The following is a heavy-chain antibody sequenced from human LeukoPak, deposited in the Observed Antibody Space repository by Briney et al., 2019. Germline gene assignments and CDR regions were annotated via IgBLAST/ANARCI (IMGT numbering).Heavy chain of an antibody. CDR2: IRSKTYGGTT. Sequence: GGSLRLSCTVSGFTFGDHAMSWVRQAPGKGLEWVAFIRSKTYGGTTEYAASVKGRFIISRDDPTSIAYLQMNSLKTEDTAVYYCTRGPIQLWLYHGMDVWGQGTTVTVSS. V-gene: IGHV3-49*04. D-gene: IGHD5-18*01. CDR3: TRGPIQLWLYHGMDV. CDR1: GFTFGDHA. J-gene: IGHJ6*02.